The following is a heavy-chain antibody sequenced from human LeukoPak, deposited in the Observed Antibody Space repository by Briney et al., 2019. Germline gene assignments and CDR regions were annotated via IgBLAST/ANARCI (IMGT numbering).Heavy chain of an antibody. Sequence: SETLSLTCAVSGDSTTNNNYWGWIRQPPGKGLEWIGGIVHSGTTYYTSSLKSRVTISVDTSKNQFSLKLSSVTAADTAVYYCASGYYYDSSGYYSFDYWGQGTLVTVSS. J-gene: IGHJ4*02. CDR2: IVHSGTT. CDR3: ASGYYYDSSGYYSFDY. CDR1: GDSTTNNNY. D-gene: IGHD3-22*01. V-gene: IGHV4-38-2*01.